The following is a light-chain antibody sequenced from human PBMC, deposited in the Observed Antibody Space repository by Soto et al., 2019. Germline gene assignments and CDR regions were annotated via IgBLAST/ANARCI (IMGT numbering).Light chain of an antibody. CDR1: QSLLHSNGYNY. V-gene: IGKV2-28*01. CDR2: LGS. J-gene: IGKJ2*01. CDR3: MQALQTPLT. Sequence: DIVMTQSPLSLPVTPGEPASISCRSSQSLLHSNGYNYLDWYLQKPGQSPQLLIYLGSNRASGVPDRFSGSGSGTSFTLQISRVEAEDVGVYYCMQALQTPLTFGQGPKLE.